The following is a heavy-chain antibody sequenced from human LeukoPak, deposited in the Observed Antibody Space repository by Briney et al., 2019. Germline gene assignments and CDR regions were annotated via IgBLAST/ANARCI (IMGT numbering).Heavy chain of an antibody. Sequence: GGSLRLSCAASGFTFSSYAMHWVRQAPGKGLEWVAVISYDGSNKYYADSVKGRFTISRDNSKNTLYLQMNSLRAEDTAVYYCASQYGYFDYRGQGTLVTVSS. CDR1: GFTFSSYA. D-gene: IGHD2-2*01. CDR2: ISYDGSNK. V-gene: IGHV3-30-3*01. J-gene: IGHJ4*02. CDR3: ASQYGYFDY.